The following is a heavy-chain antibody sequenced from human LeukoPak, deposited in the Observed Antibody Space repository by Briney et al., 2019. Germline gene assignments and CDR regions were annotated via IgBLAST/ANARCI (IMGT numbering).Heavy chain of an antibody. V-gene: IGHV4-61*02. CDR1: GGSISSGGYY. CDR2: IYNSGST. Sequence: SETLSLTCTVSGGSISSGGYYWSWIRQPPGKGLEWIGRIYNSGSTNYNPSLKSRVTISVDTSKNQFSLKLSSVTAADTAVSYCARELGSGTYGEYYFAYWRQGTLVTVSS. CDR3: ARELGSGTYGEYYFAY. J-gene: IGHJ4*02. D-gene: IGHD1-26*01.